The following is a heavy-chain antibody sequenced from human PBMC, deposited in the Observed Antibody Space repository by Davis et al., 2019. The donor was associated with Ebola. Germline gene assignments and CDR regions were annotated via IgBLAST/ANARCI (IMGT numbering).Heavy chain of an antibody. CDR3: ARDGLWQLLHSFDF. CDR2: IHHSGRT. J-gene: IGHJ3*01. CDR1: GYFIDSAYY. D-gene: IGHD5-24*01. Sequence: PSETLSLTCAVSGYFIDSAYYWGWIRQPPGKGLEWIGSIHHSGRTNYNPSLSSRVTISVDKSKNQFSLKLTSVTAADTAVYYCARDGLWQLLHSFDFWGLGTMVTVSS. V-gene: IGHV4-38-2*02.